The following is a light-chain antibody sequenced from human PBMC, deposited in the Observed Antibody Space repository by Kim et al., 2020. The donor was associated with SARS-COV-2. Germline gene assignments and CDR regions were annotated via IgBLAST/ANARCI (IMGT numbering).Light chain of an antibody. CDR3: QQSYSTPWT. V-gene: IGKV1-39*01. CDR2: AAS. CDR1: QSIGRY. Sequence: ASVGDRVTITCRASQSIGRYLSWYQQKPGKVPKLLIYAASSLQSGVPSRFSGSGSGTDFTLTISSLQPEDFATYYCQQSYSTPWTFGQGTKVDIK. J-gene: IGKJ1*01.